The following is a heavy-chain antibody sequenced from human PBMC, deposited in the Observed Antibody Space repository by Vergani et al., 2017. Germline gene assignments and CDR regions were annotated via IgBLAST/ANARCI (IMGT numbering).Heavy chain of an antibody. CDR2: IYYSGST. CDR1: GGSISSYY. CDR3: ARDRTYRPYPAAAGSRENYGMDV. V-gene: IGHV4-59*01. D-gene: IGHD6-13*01. Sequence: QVQLQESGPGLVKPSQTLSLTCTVSGGSISSYYWSWIRQPPGKGLEWIGYIYYSGSTNYNPSLKSRVTITVDTSKNQFSLKLSSVTAADTAVYFYARDRTYRPYPAAAGSRENYGMDVWGQGTTVTVSS. J-gene: IGHJ6*02.